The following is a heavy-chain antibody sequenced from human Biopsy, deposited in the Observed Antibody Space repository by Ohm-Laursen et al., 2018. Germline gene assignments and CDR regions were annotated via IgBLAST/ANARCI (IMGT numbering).Heavy chain of an antibody. CDR3: ARASMIWGVMDVDY. J-gene: IGHJ4*02. D-gene: IGHD3-10*01. CDR2: INPNGGDT. CDR1: GYTFTGHY. Sequence: ASVKVSCKASGYTFTGHYMHWVRQAPGQGLEWMGWINPNGGDTNYAQKFQGRVTMTTDTSVSTAYMELSGLTFDDTAVYYCARASMIWGVMDVDYWGQGTLVIVSS. V-gene: IGHV1-2*02.